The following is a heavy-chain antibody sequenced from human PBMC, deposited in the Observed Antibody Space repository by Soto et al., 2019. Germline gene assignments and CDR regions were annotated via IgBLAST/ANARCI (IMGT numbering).Heavy chain of an antibody. CDR3: ARVRGYSYGFFAY. V-gene: IGHV3-33*01. CDR2: IWYDGSNK. Sequence: PGGSLRLSCAASGFTFSSYGMHWVRQAPGKGLEWVAVIWYDGSNKYYADSVKGRFTISRDNSKNTLYLQMDSLRAEDTAVYYCARVRGYSYGFFAYWGQGTLVTVSS. CDR1: GFTFSSYG. D-gene: IGHD5-18*01. J-gene: IGHJ4*02.